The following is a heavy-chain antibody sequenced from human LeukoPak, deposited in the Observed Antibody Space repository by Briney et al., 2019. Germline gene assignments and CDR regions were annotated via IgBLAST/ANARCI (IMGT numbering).Heavy chain of an antibody. V-gene: IGHV4-34*01. D-gene: IGHD3-22*01. CDR1: GGSFSGYY. Sequence: SETLSLTCAVYGGSFSGYYWSWIRQPPGKGLEWIGEINHSGSTNYNPSLKSRVTISVDTSKNQFSLKLSSVTAADTAVYYCARDNYYDSRVPQYFQHWGQGTLVTVSS. CDR3: ARDNYYDSRVPQYFQH. CDR2: INHSGST. J-gene: IGHJ1*01.